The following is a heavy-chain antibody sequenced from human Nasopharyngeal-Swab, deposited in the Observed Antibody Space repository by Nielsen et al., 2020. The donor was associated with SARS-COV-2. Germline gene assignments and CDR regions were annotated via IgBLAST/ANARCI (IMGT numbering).Heavy chain of an antibody. D-gene: IGHD2-15*01. CDR3: ARDRVVVAATWFDY. CDR1: GVSISSYY. V-gene: IGHV4-4*07. Sequence: SETLSLTCTVSGVSISSYYLSWIRQPAGKGLEWIGRIYTSGSTNYNPSLKSRVTMSVDTSKNQFSLKLSSVTAADTAVYYCARDRVVVAATWFDYWGQGTLVTVSS. J-gene: IGHJ4*02. CDR2: IYTSGST.